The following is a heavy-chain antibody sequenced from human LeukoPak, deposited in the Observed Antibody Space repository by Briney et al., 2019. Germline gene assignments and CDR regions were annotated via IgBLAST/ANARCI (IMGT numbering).Heavy chain of an antibody. Sequence: PSQTQSLTCTVSGGSISSGDYYWSWIRQPPGKGLEWIGYIYYSGSTYYNPSLKSRVTISVDTSKNQFSLELSSVTATDRAVYYCASSPGGYCSGASCYTGGRFDYWGQGSLVTVSS. V-gene: IGHV4-30-4*08. CDR2: IYYSGST. CDR1: GGSISSGDYY. CDR3: ASSPGGYCSGASCYTGGRFDY. D-gene: IGHD2-2*02. J-gene: IGHJ4*02.